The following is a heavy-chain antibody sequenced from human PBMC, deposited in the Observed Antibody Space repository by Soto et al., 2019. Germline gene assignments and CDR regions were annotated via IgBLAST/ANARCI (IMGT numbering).Heavy chain of an antibody. Sequence: GGSLRLSCAASGFTFSSYGMHWVRQAPGKGLEWVAIISYDGNYKHHADSVKGRFTISRDNSKNTLYLQMNSLRAEDTAVYYCGKVSTYYYDSTFDFWGQGTLVTVSS. CDR3: GKVSTYYYDSTFDF. V-gene: IGHV3-30*18. CDR2: ISYDGNYK. CDR1: GFTFSSYG. J-gene: IGHJ4*02. D-gene: IGHD3-22*01.